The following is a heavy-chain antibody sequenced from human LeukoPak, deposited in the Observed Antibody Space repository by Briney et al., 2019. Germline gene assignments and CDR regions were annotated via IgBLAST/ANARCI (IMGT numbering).Heavy chain of an antibody. CDR3: AKNGDRGAYCSGGTCYPYYYYYMDV. V-gene: IGHV3-7*03. CDR2: VNQGGTGK. J-gene: IGHJ6*03. CDR1: GFTFNSQW. D-gene: IGHD2-15*01. Sequence: GGSLRLSCAASGFTFNSQWMSWVRQAPGKGLEWVAIVNQGGTGKYYVDSVKGRFTISRDNSKNTLYLQMNSLRAEDTAIYYCAKNGDRGAYCSGGTCYPYYYYYMDVWGKGTTVTISS.